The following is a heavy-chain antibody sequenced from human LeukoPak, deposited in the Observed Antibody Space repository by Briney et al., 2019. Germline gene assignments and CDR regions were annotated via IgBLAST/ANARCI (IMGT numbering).Heavy chain of an antibody. CDR2: MNPNSGNT. CDR3: ARGPAMVRGVIANWFDP. V-gene: IGHV1-8*01. CDR1: GATFTSYD. D-gene: IGHD3-10*01. J-gene: IGHJ5*02. Sequence: GASVKVSCKASGATFTSYDINWVRQATGQGLEWMGWMNPNSGNTGYAQKFQGRVTMTRNTSISTAYMELSSLRSEDTAVYYCARGPAMVRGVIANWFDPWGQGTLVTVSS.